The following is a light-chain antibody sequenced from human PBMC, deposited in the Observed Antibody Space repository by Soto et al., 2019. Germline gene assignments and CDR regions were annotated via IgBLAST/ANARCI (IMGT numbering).Light chain of an antibody. V-gene: IGKV3-15*01. CDR3: QQYNIWPRT. CDR1: QSVSSN. CDR2: GAS. J-gene: IGKJ1*01. Sequence: ELVLTQSPGTLSLSPGERATLSCRASQSVSSNLAWYQQKPGQAPRLLIYGASTRATGIPARFSGSGSGTEFTLTISSLQSEDFAVYYCQQYNIWPRTFGQGTKVDI.